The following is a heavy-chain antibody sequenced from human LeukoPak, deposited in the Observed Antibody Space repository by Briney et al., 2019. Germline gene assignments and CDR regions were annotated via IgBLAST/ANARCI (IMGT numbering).Heavy chain of an antibody. CDR3: ARALDRGTGDLPY. J-gene: IGHJ4*02. CDR2: INPNSGGT. CDR1: GYTFTGYY. D-gene: IGHD2-21*02. Sequence: ASVKVSCEASGYTFTGYYMHWVRQAPGQGLEWMGWINPNSGGTNYAQKFQGRVTMTRDTSISTAYMELSRLRSDDTAVYYCARALDRGTGDLPYWGQGTLVTVSS. V-gene: IGHV1-2*02.